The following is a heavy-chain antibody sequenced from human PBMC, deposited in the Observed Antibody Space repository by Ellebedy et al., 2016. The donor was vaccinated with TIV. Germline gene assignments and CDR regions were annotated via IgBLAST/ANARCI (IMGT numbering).Heavy chain of an antibody. D-gene: IGHD2-8*01. CDR1: GFTFSSYA. CDR2: MSGGGDNT. Sequence: PGGSLRLSCAASGFTFSSYAMSWVRQAPGKGLEWVSDMSGGGDNTHYADSVKGRFTISRDNSKNTLYLQMNSLTAEDTAIYYCTKDRSYNGRPHDYWGQGTLVTVSS. V-gene: IGHV3-23*01. J-gene: IGHJ4*02. CDR3: TKDRSYNGRPHDY.